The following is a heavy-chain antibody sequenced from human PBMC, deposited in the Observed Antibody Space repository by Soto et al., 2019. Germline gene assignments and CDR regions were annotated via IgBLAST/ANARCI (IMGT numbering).Heavy chain of an antibody. CDR1: GGSSSSSTYS. V-gene: IGHV4-39*01. D-gene: IGHD3-16*01. CDR2: MHYSGAT. CDR3: ARQGSNSSRRLSWFDP. Sequence: PSETLSLTCTASGGSSSSSTYSWGWIRQPPGKGLEWIGSMHYSGATYYSPSLKSRVSISVDTSKSQFSLKLTFVTAADTAVYFCARQGSNSSRRLSWFDPWGQGTLVTVSS. J-gene: IGHJ5*02.